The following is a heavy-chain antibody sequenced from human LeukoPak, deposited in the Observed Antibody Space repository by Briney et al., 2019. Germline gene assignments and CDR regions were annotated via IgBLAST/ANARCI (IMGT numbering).Heavy chain of an antibody. J-gene: IGHJ4*02. V-gene: IGHV3-23*01. Sequence: PGGSLRLSCAASGFTFSSYAMSWVRQAPGKGLEWVSATSGSGGSTYYADSVKGRFTISRDNSKNTLYPQMNSLRAEDTAVYYCAKLPLTRAVAGIPADYWGQGTLVTVSS. CDR1: GFTFSSYA. CDR2: TSGSGGST. CDR3: AKLPLTRAVAGIPADY. D-gene: IGHD6-19*01.